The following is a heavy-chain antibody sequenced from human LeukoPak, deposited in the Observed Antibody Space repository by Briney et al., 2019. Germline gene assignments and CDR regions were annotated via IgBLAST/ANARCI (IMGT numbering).Heavy chain of an antibody. Sequence: GGSLRLSCAASGFTFSTSAMNWVRQVPGKGLEWVSSIDYDSSHIYYAASVRGRFTISRDNAKNSLYLQMNSLRAEDTAVYYCARASIAARSASFGFYYWGQGTLVTVSS. V-gene: IGHV3-21*01. J-gene: IGHJ4*02. CDR2: IDYDSSHI. D-gene: IGHD6-6*01. CDR1: GFTFSTSA. CDR3: ARASIAARSASFGFYY.